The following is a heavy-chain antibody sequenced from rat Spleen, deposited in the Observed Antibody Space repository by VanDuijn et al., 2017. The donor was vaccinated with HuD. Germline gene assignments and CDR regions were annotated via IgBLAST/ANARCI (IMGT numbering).Heavy chain of an antibody. CDR3: ARHGYDGSYYYWDY. V-gene: IGHV5-17*01. CDR2: ITYDGSST. D-gene: IGHD1-12*02. Sequence: EVQLVESDGGLVQPGRSLKLSCAASGFTFSDYGVAWVRQAPKKGLEWVAIITYDGSSTYYRDSVKGRFTISRDTAKSTLYLQMDSLRSEDTATYYCARHGYDGSYYYWDYWGQGVMVTVSS. CDR1: GFTFSDYG. J-gene: IGHJ2*01.